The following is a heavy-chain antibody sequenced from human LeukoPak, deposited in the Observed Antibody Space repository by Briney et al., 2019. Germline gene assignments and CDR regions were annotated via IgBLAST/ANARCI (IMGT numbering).Heavy chain of an antibody. D-gene: IGHD6-13*01. CDR1: GFTFSSYS. CDR3: ARDRSSSWFKRVY. Sequence: GGSLRLSCAASGFTFSSYSMNWVRQAPGKGLEWVSSISSSSSYIYHADSVKGRFTISRDNAKNSLYRQMNSLRAEDTAVYYCARDRSSSWFKRVYWGQGTLVTVSS. V-gene: IGHV3-21*01. J-gene: IGHJ4*02. CDR2: ISSSSSYI.